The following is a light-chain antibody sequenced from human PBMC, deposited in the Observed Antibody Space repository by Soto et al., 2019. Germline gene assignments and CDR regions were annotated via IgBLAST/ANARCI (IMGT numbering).Light chain of an antibody. J-gene: IGKJ3*01. CDR3: QQRSNWPLVT. CDR1: QSVSSN. V-gene: IGKV3-11*01. CDR2: DTS. Sequence: EIVMTQSPATLSVSPGERATLSCRASQSVSSNLAWYQQKPGQPPRLLIYDTSNRATGIPARFSGSGYGTDFTLTISSLDPEDFAVYYCQQRSNWPLVTFGPGTRVDIK.